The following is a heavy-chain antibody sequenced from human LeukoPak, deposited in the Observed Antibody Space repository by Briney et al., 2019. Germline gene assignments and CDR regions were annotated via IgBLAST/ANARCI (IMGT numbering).Heavy chain of an antibody. CDR2: ISSSSSYI. V-gene: IGHV3-21*01. D-gene: IGHD3-22*01. CDR3: AREYYYDSSGYYYDAFDI. J-gene: IGHJ3*02. CDR1: GFTFSSYS. Sequence: PGGSLRLSCAASGFTFSSYSMNWVRQAPGKGLEWVSSISSSSSYIYYADSVKGRFTISRDSAKNSLYLQMNSLRAEDTAVYYCAREYYYDSSGYYYDAFDIWGQGTMVTVSS.